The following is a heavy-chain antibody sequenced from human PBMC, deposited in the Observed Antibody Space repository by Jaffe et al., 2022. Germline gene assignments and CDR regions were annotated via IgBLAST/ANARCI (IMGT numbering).Heavy chain of an antibody. CDR2: IRSKAYGGTT. J-gene: IGHJ4*02. D-gene: IGHD3-22*01. V-gene: IGHV3-49*04. CDR1: GFTFGDYA. Sequence: EVQLVESGGGLVQPGRSLRLSCTASGFTFGDYAMSWVRQAPGKGLEWVGFIRSKAYGGTTEYAASVKGRFTISRDDSNSIAYLQMDSLKTEDTAVYYCSRDYYDSSGFIKAHGNWGQGTLVTVSS. CDR3: SRDYYDSSGFIKAHGN.